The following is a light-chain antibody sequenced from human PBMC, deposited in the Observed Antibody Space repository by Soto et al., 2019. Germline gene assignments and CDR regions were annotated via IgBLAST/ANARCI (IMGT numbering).Light chain of an antibody. V-gene: IGKV3-15*01. CDR3: QQYNNLTPIT. CDR2: GAS. CDR1: QSVISN. Sequence: VMTQSPASLSVSPWERVTLSCMAIQSVISNLAWYQQKVGQAHRLLIYGASTRATGIPARFSGSGSGTEFNLTISRLQSEDFAVYYSQQYNNLTPITFGQGTRLEI. J-gene: IGKJ5*01.